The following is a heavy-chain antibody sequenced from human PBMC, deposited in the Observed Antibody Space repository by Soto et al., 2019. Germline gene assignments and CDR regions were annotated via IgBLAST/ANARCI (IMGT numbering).Heavy chain of an antibody. V-gene: IGHV2-5*02. CDR3: AHRGGKYYEFWSGYYGY. CDR2: IYWDDDK. J-gene: IGHJ4*02. Sequence: SGPTLVNPTQTLTLTCTFSGFSLSTSGVGVGWIRKPPGKALEWLALIYWDDDKRYSPSLKSRLTITKDTSKNQVVLTMTNMDPVDTATYYXAHRGGKYYEFWSGYYGYWGQGTLVTSPQ. CDR1: GFSLSTSGVG. D-gene: IGHD3-3*01.